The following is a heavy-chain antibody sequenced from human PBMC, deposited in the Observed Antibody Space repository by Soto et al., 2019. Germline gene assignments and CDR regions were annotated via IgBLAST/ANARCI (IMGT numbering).Heavy chain of an antibody. CDR2: INAGNGNT. D-gene: IGHD1-26*01. CDR3: ARMVGATGFDY. CDR1: GYTFTSYA. J-gene: IGHJ4*02. V-gene: IGHV1-3*01. Sequence: QVQLVQSGAEVKKPGASVKVSCKASGYTFTSYAMHWVRQAPGQRLEWMGWINAGNGNTKYSQKCQGRVTITRDTSASTAYIELSILRSEDTAVYYCARMVGATGFDYWGQGTLVTVSS.